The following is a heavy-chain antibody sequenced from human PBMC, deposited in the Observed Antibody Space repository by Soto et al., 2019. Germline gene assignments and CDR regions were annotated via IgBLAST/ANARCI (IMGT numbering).Heavy chain of an antibody. CDR2: IFHSGST. CDR3: ARHVYEFDNGHNNWFDS. CDR1: GGSISSGGYY. D-gene: IGHD2-8*01. V-gene: IGHV4-39*01. Sequence: PSETLSLTCTVSGGSISSGGYYWSWIRQHPGRGLEWIASIFHSGSTYYNPSLKSRVTMSVDTSKNQFSLSLASVTAADPAVYYCARHVYEFDNGHNNWFDSWGQGILVTVSS. J-gene: IGHJ5*01.